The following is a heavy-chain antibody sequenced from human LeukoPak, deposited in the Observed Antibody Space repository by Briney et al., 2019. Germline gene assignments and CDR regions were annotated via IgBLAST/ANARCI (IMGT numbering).Heavy chain of an antibody. Sequence: SETLSLTCTVSGGSISSYYWSWIRQPPGKGLEWIGYIYTSGSTNYNPSLKSRVTISVDTSKNQFSLKLSTVTAADTAVYYCARASQDIVVVPAARVYYYYMDVWGKGTTVTVSS. D-gene: IGHD2-2*01. J-gene: IGHJ6*03. CDR3: ARASQDIVVVPAARVYYYYMDV. CDR1: GGSISSYY. CDR2: IYTSGST. V-gene: IGHV4-4*09.